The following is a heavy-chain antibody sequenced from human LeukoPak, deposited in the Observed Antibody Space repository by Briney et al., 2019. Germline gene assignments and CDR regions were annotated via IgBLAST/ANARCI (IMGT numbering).Heavy chain of an antibody. CDR2: ISGSGGST. CDR1: GFTFSSYA. V-gene: IGHV3-23*01. CDR3: AKDRGGAYYDFWSGYTAFDY. Sequence: GGSLRLSCAASGFTFSSYAMSWVRQAPGKGLEWVSAISGSGGSTYYSDSVKGRFTISRDSSKNTLYLQMNSLRAEDTAVYYCAKDRGGAYYDFWSGYTAFDYWGQGTLVTVSS. D-gene: IGHD3-3*01. J-gene: IGHJ4*02.